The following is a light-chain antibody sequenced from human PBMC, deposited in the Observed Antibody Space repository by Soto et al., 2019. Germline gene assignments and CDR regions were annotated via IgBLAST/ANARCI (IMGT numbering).Light chain of an antibody. CDR3: RQYGSSPWT. CDR1: QSVSSSY. J-gene: IGKJ1*01. CDR2: GAS. V-gene: IGKV3-20*01. Sequence: ASQSVSSSYLAWYQQKPGQAPRLLIYGASSRATGIPDRFSGSGSGTDFTLTISRLEPEDFAVYYCRQYGSSPWTFGQGTKV.